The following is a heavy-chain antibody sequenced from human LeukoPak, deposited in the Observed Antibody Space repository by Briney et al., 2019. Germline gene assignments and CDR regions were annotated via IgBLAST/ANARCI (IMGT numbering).Heavy chain of an antibody. D-gene: IGHD3-16*01. CDR2: IYHSGST. Sequence: SETLSLTCTVSGGSISSGGYYWSWIRQPPGKGLEWIGYIYHSGSTYYNPSLKSRVTISVDRSKNQFSLKLSSVTAADTAVYYCARGGIPGDYYFDYWGQGTLVTVSS. CDR1: GGSISSGGYY. V-gene: IGHV4-30-2*01. J-gene: IGHJ4*02. CDR3: ARGGIPGDYYFDY.